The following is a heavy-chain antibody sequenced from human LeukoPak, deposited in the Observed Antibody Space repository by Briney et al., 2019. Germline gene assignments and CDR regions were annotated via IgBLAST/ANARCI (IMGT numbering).Heavy chain of an antibody. V-gene: IGHV4-61*01. D-gene: IGHD3-10*01. CDR3: ARDPRGGDYYYYGMDV. CDR2: IYYSGST. J-gene: IGHJ6*04. CDR1: GGSVGSGSYY. Sequence: KPSETLSLTCTVSGGSVGSGSYYWSWIRQPPGKGLEWIGYIYYSGSTNYNPSLKSRVTISVDTSKNQFSLKLSSVTAADTAVYYCARDPRGGDYYYYGMDVWGKGTTVTVSS.